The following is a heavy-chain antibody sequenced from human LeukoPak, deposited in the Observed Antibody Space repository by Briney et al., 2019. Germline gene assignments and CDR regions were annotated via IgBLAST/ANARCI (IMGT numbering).Heavy chain of an antibody. CDR3: ARDTSIYGGNDAFDI. CDR1: GFTFDDYG. CDR2: INWNGGST. Sequence: PGGSLRLSCAASGFTFDDYGMSWVRHAPGKGLGWVSGINWNGGSTGYADSMKGRFTISRDNAKNPLYLQMNSLRAEDTALYYCARDTSIYGGNDAFDIWGQGTMVTVSS. J-gene: IGHJ3*02. V-gene: IGHV3-20*04. D-gene: IGHD4-23*01.